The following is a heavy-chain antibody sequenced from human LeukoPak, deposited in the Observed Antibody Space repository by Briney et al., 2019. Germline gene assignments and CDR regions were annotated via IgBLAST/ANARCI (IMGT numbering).Heavy chain of an antibody. J-gene: IGHJ6*03. V-gene: IGHV1-2*02. Sequence: GASVKVSCKASGYTFTGSYMHWVRQAPGQGLEWMGWINPNSGGTNYAQKFQGRVTMTRDTSISTAYMELSRLRSDDTAVYYCARGGVGGSYYKYYYYYMDVWGKGTTVTISS. CDR1: GYTFTGSY. D-gene: IGHD2-15*01. CDR2: INPNSGGT. CDR3: ARGGVGGSYYKYYYYYMDV.